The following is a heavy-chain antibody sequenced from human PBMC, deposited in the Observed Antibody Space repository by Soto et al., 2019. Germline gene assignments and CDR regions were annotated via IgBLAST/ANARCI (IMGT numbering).Heavy chain of an antibody. J-gene: IGHJ4*02. Sequence: EVQLVESGGGLVQPGRSLRLSCAASGFTFDDYAMHWVRQAPGKGLEWVSGISWNSGSIGYADSVKGRFTISRDNAKNSLYLQMNSLRAEDTALYYCAKLHSPDYGDYPFDYWGQGTLVTVSS. CDR3: AKLHSPDYGDYPFDY. CDR2: ISWNSGSI. V-gene: IGHV3-9*01. D-gene: IGHD4-17*01. CDR1: GFTFDDYA.